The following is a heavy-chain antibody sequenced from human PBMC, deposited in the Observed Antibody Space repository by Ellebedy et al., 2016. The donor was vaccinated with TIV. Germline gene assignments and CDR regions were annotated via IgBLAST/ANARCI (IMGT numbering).Heavy chain of an antibody. Sequence: GESLKISXATSGFIFRECWMTWVRQSPGKGLEWVSAISGSVDSTYYADSVKGRFTISRDNSKNTLYLQMNSLRAEDTAVYYCASSVPAAPWYFDLWGRGTLVTVSS. V-gene: IGHV3-23*01. CDR2: ISGSVDST. CDR3: ASSVPAAPWYFDL. J-gene: IGHJ2*01. CDR1: GFIFRECW. D-gene: IGHD2-2*01.